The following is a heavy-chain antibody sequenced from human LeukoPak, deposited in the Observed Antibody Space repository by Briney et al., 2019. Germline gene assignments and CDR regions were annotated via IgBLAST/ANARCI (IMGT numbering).Heavy chain of an antibody. D-gene: IGHD2-2*01. CDR3: AKINFYQPYF. V-gene: IGHV3-48*03. CDR2: ISSSGSTI. J-gene: IGHJ4*02. Sequence: PGGSLRLSCAASGFTFSSYEMNWVRQAPGKGLEWVSYISSSGSTIYYADSVKGRFTISRDNAKNSLYLQMNSLRAEDTAVYYCAKINFYQPYFWGQGTLVTVSS. CDR1: GFTFSSYE.